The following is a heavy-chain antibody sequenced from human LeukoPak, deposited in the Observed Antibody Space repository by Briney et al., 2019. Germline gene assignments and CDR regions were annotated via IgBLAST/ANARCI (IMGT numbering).Heavy chain of an antibody. Sequence: GASVKVSCKASGYTFTGYYMHWVRQAPGQGLEWMGWINPNSGGTNYAQKFQGWVTMTRDTSISTAYMELSRLRSDDTAVYYCARERRPPYYYDSSGYYYGPQHKGHDAFDIWGQGTMVTVSS. J-gene: IGHJ3*02. CDR3: ARERRPPYYYDSSGYYYGPQHKGHDAFDI. D-gene: IGHD3-22*01. V-gene: IGHV1-2*04. CDR2: INPNSGGT. CDR1: GYTFTGYY.